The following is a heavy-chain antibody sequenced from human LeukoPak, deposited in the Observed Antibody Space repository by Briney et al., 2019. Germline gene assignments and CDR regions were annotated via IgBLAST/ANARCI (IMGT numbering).Heavy chain of an antibody. Sequence: GGSLRLSCAASGFTFSSYGMHWVRQAPGKGLEWVAFIRYDGSNKYYADSVKGRFTIPRDNSKNTLYLQMNSLRAEDTAVYYCAKAFWSGYFGLNWFDPWGQGTLVTVSS. CDR1: GFTFSSYG. CDR2: IRYDGSNK. D-gene: IGHD3-3*01. V-gene: IGHV3-30*02. CDR3: AKAFWSGYFGLNWFDP. J-gene: IGHJ5*02.